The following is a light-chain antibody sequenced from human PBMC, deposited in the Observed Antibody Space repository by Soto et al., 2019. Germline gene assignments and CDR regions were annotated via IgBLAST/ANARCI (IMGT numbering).Light chain of an antibody. CDR3: QQYHNWPPLT. J-gene: IGKJ4*01. CDR1: QSVSND. Sequence: EIVMTQSPATVSVSPGERVTLSCRASQSVSNDLAWYQQKPGQAPRLLIYAASTRATGIPARFSGSGSGTEFTLTISSLQSEDFAVYYCQQYHNWPPLTFGGGTKVDIK. V-gene: IGKV3-15*01. CDR2: AAS.